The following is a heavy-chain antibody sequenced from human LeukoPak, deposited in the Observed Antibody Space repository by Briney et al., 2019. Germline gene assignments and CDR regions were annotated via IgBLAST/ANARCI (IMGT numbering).Heavy chain of an antibody. Sequence: SETLSLTCTVSGGSISNYYWSWIRQPPGKGLEWIGYIYYSGSTNYNPSLKSRVTISVDTSKNQFSLKLGSVTAADTAVYYCARVDPDSSSTLEVFDYWGQGTLVTVSS. CDR3: ARVDPDSSSTLEVFDY. CDR2: IYYSGST. D-gene: IGHD6-6*01. J-gene: IGHJ4*02. V-gene: IGHV4-59*01. CDR1: GGSISNYY.